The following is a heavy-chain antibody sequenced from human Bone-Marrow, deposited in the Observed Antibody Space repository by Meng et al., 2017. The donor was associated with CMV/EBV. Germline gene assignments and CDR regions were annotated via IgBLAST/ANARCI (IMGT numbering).Heavy chain of an antibody. CDR1: GFTFSSYW. Sequence: GGSLRLSCAASGFTFSSYWMSWVRQAPGKGLEWVANIRQDESETHYVDSVEDRFTISRDNAKNLLFLQMNNLRVEDTAMYYCTRDNEGFNGVWYDAYDVWGQGTKVTVSS. D-gene: IGHD2-15*01. CDR3: TRDNEGFNGVWYDAYDV. V-gene: IGHV3-7*01. J-gene: IGHJ3*01. CDR2: IRQDESET.